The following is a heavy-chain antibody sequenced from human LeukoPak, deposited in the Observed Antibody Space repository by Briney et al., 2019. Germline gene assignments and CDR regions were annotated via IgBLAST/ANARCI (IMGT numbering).Heavy chain of an antibody. J-gene: IGHJ5*02. V-gene: IGHV1-2*02. CDR1: GYTFTGYF. D-gene: IGHD6-13*01. CDR2: INPNSGDT. CDR3: ARDRPGYSRVFDP. Sequence: ASVKVSCKASGYTFTGYFIHWVRPAPGQELEWMGWINPNSGDTNYAQNFQGRVTLTRDTSITTAYMELSGLISDDTAVYYCARDRPGYSRVFDPWGQGTLVTVSS.